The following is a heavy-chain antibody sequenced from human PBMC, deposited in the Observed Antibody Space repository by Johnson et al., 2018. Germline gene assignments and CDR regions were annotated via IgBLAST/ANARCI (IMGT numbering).Heavy chain of an antibody. Sequence: QVQLVESGGGVVQPGTSLRLSCVASGFTFSSYGMHWVRQAPGKGLEWVAVIWYDGSNKYYADSVKGRFTISRDNSKNTMYLQMNSRRAEDTAVYYCAKGVTMLHRAFYMDVWGKGTTVTVAS. CDR1: GFTFSSYG. V-gene: IGHV3-33*06. CDR3: AKGVTMLHRAFYMDV. J-gene: IGHJ6*03. D-gene: IGHD3-10*01. CDR2: IWYDGSNK.